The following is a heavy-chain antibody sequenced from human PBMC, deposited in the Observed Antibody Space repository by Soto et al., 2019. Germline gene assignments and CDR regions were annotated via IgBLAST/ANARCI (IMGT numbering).Heavy chain of an antibody. D-gene: IGHD5-12*01. Sequence: QVQLVQSGAEVKKPGSSVKVSCKASGGTFSSYTISWVRXAPGQGLEWMGRIIPILGIANYAQKFQGRVTITADKSTSTAYMELSSLRSEDTAMYYCARDPSAYDLPAYWGQGTLVTVSS. J-gene: IGHJ4*02. CDR3: ARDPSAYDLPAY. CDR1: GGTFSSYT. CDR2: IIPILGIA. V-gene: IGHV1-69*08.